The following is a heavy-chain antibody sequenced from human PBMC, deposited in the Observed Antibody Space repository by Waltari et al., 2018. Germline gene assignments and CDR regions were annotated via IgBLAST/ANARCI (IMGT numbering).Heavy chain of an antibody. J-gene: IGHJ5*02. CDR2: ISVSGGST. Sequence: EVQLLESGGGLVQPGGSLRLSCAASGFTFSSYAMSWVRQAPWKGLEWVSAISVSGGSTYYAYSVNGRFTISRANSKTTLYLQMNSLSAEDTAVYYCAKDCGGDCYLNWFDPWGQGTLVTVSS. D-gene: IGHD2-21*01. CDR3: AKDCGGDCYLNWFDP. V-gene: IGHV3-23*01. CDR1: GFTFSSYA.